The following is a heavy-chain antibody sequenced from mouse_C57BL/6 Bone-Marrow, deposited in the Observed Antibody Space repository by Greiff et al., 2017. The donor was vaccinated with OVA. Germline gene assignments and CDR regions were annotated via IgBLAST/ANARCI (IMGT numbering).Heavy chain of an antibody. Sequence: QVQLQQSGAELVRPGASVKLSCTASGYTFTDYYINWVKQRPGQGLEWIAKIYHGSGTTYYNEKYKGKATLTAEKSSSTAYMQLSSLTSEDSAVYVCARTPGAKGYWGQGTAGTVSS. CDR2: IYHGSGTT. CDR3: ARTPGAKGY. V-gene: IGHV1-76*01. J-gene: IGHJ4*01. CDR1: GYTFTDYY.